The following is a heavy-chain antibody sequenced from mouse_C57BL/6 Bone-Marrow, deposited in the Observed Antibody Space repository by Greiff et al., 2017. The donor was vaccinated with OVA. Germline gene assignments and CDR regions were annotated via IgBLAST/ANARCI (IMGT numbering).Heavy chain of an antibody. CDR2: INPNNGGT. D-gene: IGHD6-1*01. CDR3: ARLPEGYYFDY. Sequence: VQLQQSGPELVKPGASVKISCKASGYTFTDYYMNWVKQSHGKSLEWIGDINPNNGGTSYNQKFKGKATLTVDKSSSTAYMELRSLTSEDSAVYYCARLPEGYYFDYWGQGTTLTVSS. J-gene: IGHJ2*01. CDR1: GYTFTDYY. V-gene: IGHV1-26*01.